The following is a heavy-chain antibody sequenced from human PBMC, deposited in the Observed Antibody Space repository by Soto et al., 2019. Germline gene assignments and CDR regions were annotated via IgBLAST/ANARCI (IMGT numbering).Heavy chain of an antibody. V-gene: IGHV4-39*01. CDR2: MSHSGNT. J-gene: IGHJ4*02. Sequence: QLQLQESGPGLVKPSETLSLTCTVSGDSISSNNYYWGWIRQPPGKGLEWIGSMSHSGNTYHNPSLKGRVTLSVDTAKNQLSLNLRSVTAPDTAVYYCPRHRGPTGPNYWGQGTLVTVSS. D-gene: IGHD3-10*01. CDR3: PRHRGPTGPNY. CDR1: GDSISSNNYY.